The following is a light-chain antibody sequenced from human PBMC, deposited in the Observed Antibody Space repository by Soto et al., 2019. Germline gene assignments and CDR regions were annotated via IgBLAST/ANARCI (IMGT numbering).Light chain of an antibody. Sequence: EIVLTQSPGTLSLSPGERATLSCRASQSVYKNFLAWYQQKPGQAPRLLINGASNRATGIPDRFSGSGSGTDFSLTIDRLEPEDFAVYFCQQYASSPPTFGGGTKLAIK. CDR3: QQYASSPPT. CDR1: QSVYKNF. J-gene: IGKJ4*01. V-gene: IGKV3-20*01. CDR2: GAS.